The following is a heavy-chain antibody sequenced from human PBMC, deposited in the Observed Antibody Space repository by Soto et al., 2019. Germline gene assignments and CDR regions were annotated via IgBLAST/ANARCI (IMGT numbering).Heavy chain of an antibody. V-gene: IGHV1-46*03. D-gene: IGHD3-3*01. CDR2: INPSGGST. CDR3: ARGAPHDFWSGYYFGP. CDR1: GYTFTSYY. Sequence: ASVKVSCKASGYTFTSYYMHWVRQAPGQGLEWMGIINPSGGSTSYAQKFQGRVTMTRDTSTSTVYMELSSLRSEDTAVYYCARGAPHDFWSGYYFGPWGQGTLVTVSS. J-gene: IGHJ5*02.